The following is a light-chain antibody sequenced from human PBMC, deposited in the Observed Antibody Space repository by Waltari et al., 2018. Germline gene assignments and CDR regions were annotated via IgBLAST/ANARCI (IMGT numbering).Light chain of an antibody. CDR1: QSVTNNY. Sequence: EIVLTQSPGTLSLSPGERATLSCRASQSVTNNYLVWYQQKRGQPPRLLIYATSDRATGVPDRFSGSGSVTEFTLTISRLEPEESAIYDCQQYALSPRTFGQGTKV. J-gene: IGKJ1*01. V-gene: IGKV3-20*01. CDR3: QQYALSPRT. CDR2: ATS.